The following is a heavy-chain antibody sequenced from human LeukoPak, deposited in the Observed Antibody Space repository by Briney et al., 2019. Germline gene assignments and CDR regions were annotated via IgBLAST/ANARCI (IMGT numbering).Heavy chain of an antibody. CDR3: ARRWYSSGWYCAFDI. J-gene: IGHJ3*02. V-gene: IGHV3-7*03. D-gene: IGHD6-19*01. Sequence: GGSLRLSCAASGFTFSSYWMSWVRQAPGKGLEWVANIKQDGSEKYYVDSVKGRFTISRDNAKNSLYLQMNSLRAEDTAVYYCARRWYSSGWYCAFDIWGQGTMVTVSS. CDR1: GFTFSSYW. CDR2: IKQDGSEK.